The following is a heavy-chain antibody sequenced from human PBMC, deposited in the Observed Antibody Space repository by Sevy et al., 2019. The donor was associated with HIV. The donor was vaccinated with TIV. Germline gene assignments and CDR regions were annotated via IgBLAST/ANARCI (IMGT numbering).Heavy chain of an antibody. J-gene: IGHJ4*02. Sequence: SETLSLTCSVSCDSISSYFWTWVRQSPGKGLEWIGNVCFTGNTDYSPSLKSRVTLSLDTSKSQFSLTLKSVTAADTAIYFCARDSTTRPRVLDYWGQGTLVTVSS. CDR2: VCFTGNT. V-gene: IGHV4-59*01. CDR1: CDSISSYF. D-gene: IGHD1-1*01. CDR3: ARDSTTRPRVLDY.